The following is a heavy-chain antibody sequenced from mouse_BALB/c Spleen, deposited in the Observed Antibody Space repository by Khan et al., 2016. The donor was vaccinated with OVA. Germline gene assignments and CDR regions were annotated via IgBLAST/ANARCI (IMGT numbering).Heavy chain of an antibody. Sequence: EVQLQESGPGLVKPSQSLSLTCSVTDYSITSGYYWHWIRQFPGNKLEWMGYISYDGSNNYNPSLKNRISITRDTSKHQFFLKFNSVTTEDTATYYGAIPHRYGGYYFDYWGQGTTLTVSA. CDR2: ISYDGSN. CDR3: AIPHRYGGYYFDY. V-gene: IGHV3-6*02. CDR1: DYSITSGYY. D-gene: IGHD2-14*01. J-gene: IGHJ2*01.